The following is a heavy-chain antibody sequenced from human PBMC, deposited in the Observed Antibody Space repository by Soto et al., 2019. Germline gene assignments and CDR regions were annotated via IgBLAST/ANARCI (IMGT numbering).Heavy chain of an antibody. CDR1: GFTFTNYT. J-gene: IGHJ3*02. D-gene: IGHD6-13*01. V-gene: IGHV3-33*08. CDR2: MWSDGSNT. Sequence: GGSLRLSCAASGFTFTNYTMHWVRQAPGKGLEWVAVMWSDGSNTYYADSVKGRFTISRDNSKNTLYLQMNSLRAEDTAVYYCERVGNSWVLTDAFDIWGEGTMVTGSS. CDR3: ERVGNSWVLTDAFDI.